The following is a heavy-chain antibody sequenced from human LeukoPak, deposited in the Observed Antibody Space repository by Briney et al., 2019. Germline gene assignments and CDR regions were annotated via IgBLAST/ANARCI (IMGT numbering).Heavy chain of an antibody. CDR3: AARDSYGSGSYPIDY. CDR1: GFTFSSYS. CDR2: ISTRSSYI. V-gene: IGHV3-21*01. J-gene: IGHJ4*02. Sequence: PGGSLRLSCAASGFTFSSYSMNWVRQAPGKGLEWVSSISTRSSYIYYADSVKGRFTISGDNARNSLSLQTNSLRAEDTAVYYCAARDSYGSGSYPIDYWGQGTLVTVSS. D-gene: IGHD3-10*01.